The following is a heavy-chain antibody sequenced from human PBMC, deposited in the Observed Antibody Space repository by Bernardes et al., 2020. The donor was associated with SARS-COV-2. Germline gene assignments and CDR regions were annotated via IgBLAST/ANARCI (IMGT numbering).Heavy chain of an antibody. J-gene: IGHJ4*02. CDR2: IYYSGST. CDR1: GGSVSSSSYY. Sequence: SETLSLTCTVSGGSVSSSSYYWGWIRQPPGKGLEWIGNIYYSGSTYYNPSLKSRVTISVDTSKNQFSLKLSSVTAADTAVYYCARGMVIQDYWGQGTLVTVSS. CDR3: ARGMVIQDY. D-gene: IGHD2-21*01. V-gene: IGHV4-39*01.